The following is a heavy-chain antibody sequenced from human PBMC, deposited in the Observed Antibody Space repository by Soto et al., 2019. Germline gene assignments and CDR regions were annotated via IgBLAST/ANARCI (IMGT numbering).Heavy chain of an antibody. D-gene: IGHD4-17*01. V-gene: IGHV3-23*01. CDR1: GFTFSSYA. CDR2: ISGSGGST. J-gene: IGHJ4*02. Sequence: EVQLLESGGGLVQPGGSLRLSCAASGFTFSSYAMSWVRQAPGKGLEWVSAISGSGGSTYYADSVKGRFTISRDNSKNTLYLQMNSLRAEDTAVYYCANRAYYDYGDSRRPGYWGQGTLVTVSS. CDR3: ANRAYYDYGDSRRPGY.